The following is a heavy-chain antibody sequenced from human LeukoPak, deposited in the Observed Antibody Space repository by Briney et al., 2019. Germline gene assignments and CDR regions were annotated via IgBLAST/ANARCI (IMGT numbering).Heavy chain of an antibody. CDR1: GGSISSYY. CDR3: AGGPRGGYNHGERDY. CDR2: IYYSGST. V-gene: IGHV4-59*01. D-gene: IGHD1-26*01. Sequence: SETLSLTCTVSGGSISSYYWSWIRQPPGKGLEWIGYIYYSGSTNYNPSLKSRVTISVDTSKNQFSLKLSSVTAADTAVYYCAGGPRGGYNHGERDYWGQGTLVTVSS. J-gene: IGHJ4*02.